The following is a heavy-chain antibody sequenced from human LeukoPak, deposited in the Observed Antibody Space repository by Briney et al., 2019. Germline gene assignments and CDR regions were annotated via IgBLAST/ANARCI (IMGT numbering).Heavy chain of an antibody. CDR2: ISGSGGST. V-gene: IGHV3-23*01. J-gene: IGHJ3*02. CDR3: AKDIFKSSTTTWGAFDI. D-gene: IGHD1-1*01. CDR1: GFTFSSYA. Sequence: PGGSLRLSCAASGFTFSSYAMSWVRQAPGKGLEWVSAISGSGGSTYYADSVKGRFTISRDNSKNTLYLQMNSLRAEDTAGYYCAKDIFKSSTTTWGAFDIWGQGPMVTVSS.